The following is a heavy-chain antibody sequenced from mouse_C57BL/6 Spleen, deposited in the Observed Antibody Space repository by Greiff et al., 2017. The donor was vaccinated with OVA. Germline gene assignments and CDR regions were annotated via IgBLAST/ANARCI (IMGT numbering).Heavy chain of an antibody. Sequence: VQLQQSGAELVRPGTSVKVSCKASGYAFTNYLIEWVKQRPGQGLEWIGVINPGSGGTNYNEQFKGKATLTADKSSSTAYMQLSSLTSEDSAVYFCARDYGSSYVYYYAMDYWGQGTSVTVSS. J-gene: IGHJ4*01. CDR2: INPGSGGT. V-gene: IGHV1-54*01. CDR3: ARDYGSSYVYYYAMDY. D-gene: IGHD1-1*01. CDR1: GYAFTNYL.